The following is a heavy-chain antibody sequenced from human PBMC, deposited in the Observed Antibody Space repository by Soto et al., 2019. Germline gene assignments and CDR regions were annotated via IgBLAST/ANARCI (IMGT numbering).Heavy chain of an antibody. Sequence: QVQLVQSGADVKRPGASVKVSCKASGYIFTSLAMHWVRQAPGQRLEWMGWINPGNGNTKYSQSFQGRVTITRDTSASTAYMELSSLRSEDTAVYFCAGDLDAYNSTGYWGQGTLVTVSS. V-gene: IGHV1-3*01. CDR1: GYIFTSLA. CDR2: INPGNGNT. D-gene: IGHD1-1*01. CDR3: AGDLDAYNSTGY. J-gene: IGHJ4*02.